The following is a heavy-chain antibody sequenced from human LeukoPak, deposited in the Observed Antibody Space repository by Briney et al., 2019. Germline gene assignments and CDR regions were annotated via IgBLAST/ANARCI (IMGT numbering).Heavy chain of an antibody. CDR1: GFTFNRYW. Sequence: PGGSLRLSCAASGFTFNRYWMHWVRHGPGKGLVWVSRINSDGSSTNYADSVKGRFTISRDNAENTLYLQMNSLRAEDTAVYYCARDLRTPSDTNIAIDYWGQGTLVTVSS. J-gene: IGHJ4*02. CDR2: INSDGSST. CDR3: ARDLRTPSDTNIAIDY. V-gene: IGHV3-74*01. D-gene: IGHD4-23*01.